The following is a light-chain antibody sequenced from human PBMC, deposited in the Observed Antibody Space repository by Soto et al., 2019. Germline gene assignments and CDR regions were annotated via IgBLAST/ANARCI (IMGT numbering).Light chain of an antibody. CDR3: QQYDNLPLT. V-gene: IGKV1-33*01. CDR1: QDISNY. CDR2: DAS. J-gene: IGKJ4*01. Sequence: DIQSTQSPSSLSASVGDRVTITCRASQDISNYLNWYQQKPGKAPKLLIYDASNLETGVPSRFSGSGSGTDFTFTISSLQPEDIATYYCQQYDNLPLTFGGGTKVDIK.